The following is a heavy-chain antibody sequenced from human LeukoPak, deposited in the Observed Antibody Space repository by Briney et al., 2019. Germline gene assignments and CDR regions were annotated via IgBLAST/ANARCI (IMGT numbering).Heavy chain of an antibody. CDR1: GGSFSGYY. J-gene: IGHJ5*02. V-gene: IGHV4-34*01. CDR2: INYSGST. D-gene: IGHD3-10*01. CDR3: ARGGLLWFGELFPLSNWFDP. Sequence: SETLSLTCAVYGGSFSGYYWSWIRQPPGKGLEWVGEINYSGSTNFNPSLKSRVTIPVDTSKNQFSLQLTSITAADKPVYYCARGGLLWFGELFPLSNWFDPWGQGTLVTVSS.